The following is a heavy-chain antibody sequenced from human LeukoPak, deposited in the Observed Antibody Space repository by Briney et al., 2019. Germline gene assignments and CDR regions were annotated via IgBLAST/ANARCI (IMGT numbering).Heavy chain of an antibody. Sequence: PGASLRLSCAASGFTFTGYAMTWVRQAPGKGLEWVSSIDAGGGDTYHSDSVKGRFTISRDNSMNTLYLQMNSLRADDTAVYYCGRPTKYWLVRGNGVDVWGQGTTVTVSS. CDR2: IDAGGGDT. CDR1: GFTFTGYA. D-gene: IGHD6-19*01. V-gene: IGHV3-23*01. CDR3: GRPTKYWLVRGNGVDV. J-gene: IGHJ6*02.